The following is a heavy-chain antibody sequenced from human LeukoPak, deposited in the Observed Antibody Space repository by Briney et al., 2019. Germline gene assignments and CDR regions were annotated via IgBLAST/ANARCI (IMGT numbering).Heavy chain of an antibody. CDR3: VRVTGIDDY. Sequence: PGGSLRLSCAASELGVHWMHWVRHAPGRGLVWVSRINGDGLSTSYAESVKGRFTISRDNAKNTLYLQMNSLRVEDTAVYYCVRVTGIDDYWGQGTLVTVSS. J-gene: IGHJ4*02. CDR1: ELGVHW. V-gene: IGHV3-74*01. D-gene: IGHD1-1*01. CDR2: INGDGLST.